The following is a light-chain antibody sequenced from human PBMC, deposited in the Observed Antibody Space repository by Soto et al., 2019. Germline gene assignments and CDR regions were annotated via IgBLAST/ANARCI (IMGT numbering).Light chain of an antibody. Sequence: QSVLTQPPSVSEAPGQRVTISCTGSSSNIGAGYKAHWYQPVPGTAPKLLIYENNNQPSGVPDRFSSSKSGTSASLAITGLQAEDEFEYYCQSYDSSLSGYVFGTGTKVTVL. CDR2: ENN. V-gene: IGLV1-40*01. CDR3: QSYDSSLSGYV. CDR1: SSNIGAGYK. J-gene: IGLJ1*01.